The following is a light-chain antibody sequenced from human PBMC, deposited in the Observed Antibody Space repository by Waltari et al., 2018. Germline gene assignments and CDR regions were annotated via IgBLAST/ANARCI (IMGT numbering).Light chain of an antibody. J-gene: IGLJ3*02. CDR2: ENN. CDR1: HSNIGIHY. V-gene: IGLV1-51*02. CDR3: GTWDSSLSDGRL. Sequence: SVLTQPPSVSAAPGQRVTISCSGSHSNIGIHYVSWYQQFPGAAPKLLIYENNRRPPGIPARFSGSKSYTSATLDISGLQTGDEAHYYCGTWDSSLSDGRLFGGGTKLTVL.